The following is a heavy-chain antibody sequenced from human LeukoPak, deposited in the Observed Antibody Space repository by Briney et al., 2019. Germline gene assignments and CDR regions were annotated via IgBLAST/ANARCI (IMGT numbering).Heavy chain of an antibody. D-gene: IGHD3-10*01. CDR2: IRQDANVK. CDR3: ARWAADSGIYYIAS. V-gene: IGHV3-7*01. Sequence: PGGSLRLSCAASGFTFSNYWMTWVRQAPGKGLQWVASIRQDANVKYYVDSVRGRFTISRDNAENSLHRQMNGLRAEDTAMYYCARWAADSGIYYIASWGQGSLVTVSS. J-gene: IGHJ4*02. CDR1: GFTFSNYW.